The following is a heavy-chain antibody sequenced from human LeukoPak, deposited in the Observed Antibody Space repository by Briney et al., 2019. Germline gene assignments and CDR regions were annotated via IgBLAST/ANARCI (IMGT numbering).Heavy chain of an antibody. D-gene: IGHD5-18*01. CDR3: ARDSPLGYSFDY. V-gene: IGHV3-30-3*01. J-gene: IGHJ4*02. CDR1: GFTFSSYA. Sequence: PGRSLRLSCAASGFTFSSYAMHWVRQAPGKGLEWVAVISYDGSNKYYADSVKGRFTISRDNSKNTLYLQMNSLRAEDTAVYYCARDSPLGYSFDYWGQGTLVTVSS. CDR2: ISYDGSNK.